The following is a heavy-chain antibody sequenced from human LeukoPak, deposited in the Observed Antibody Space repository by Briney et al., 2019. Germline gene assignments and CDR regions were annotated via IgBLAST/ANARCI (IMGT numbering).Heavy chain of an antibody. D-gene: IGHD3-10*01. Sequence: SETLSLTCTVSGGSISSYYWSWIRQPPGKGLGWIGYIYYSGSTNYNPSLKSRVTISVDTSKNQFSLKLSSVTAADTAVYYCARLGDAFDSWGQGTLVTVSS. CDR2: IYYSGST. CDR1: GGSISSYY. V-gene: IGHV4-59*08. J-gene: IGHJ4*02. CDR3: ARLGDAFDS.